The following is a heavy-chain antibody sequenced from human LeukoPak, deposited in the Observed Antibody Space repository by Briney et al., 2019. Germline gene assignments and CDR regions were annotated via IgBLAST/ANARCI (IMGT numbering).Heavy chain of an antibody. D-gene: IGHD6-19*01. J-gene: IGHJ4*02. Sequence: QPGGSLRLSCGAPGFDFSNNGMHWVRQAPGKGLEWVAIIRYAAANQYSADSVTGRFTISRDNSKNTFYLQMDSLRSTDTATSHCAKDIAVSDTSFDYWGPGALVTATS. CDR3: AKDIAVSDTSFDY. V-gene: IGHV3-30*02. CDR1: GFDFSNNG. CDR2: IRYAAANQ.